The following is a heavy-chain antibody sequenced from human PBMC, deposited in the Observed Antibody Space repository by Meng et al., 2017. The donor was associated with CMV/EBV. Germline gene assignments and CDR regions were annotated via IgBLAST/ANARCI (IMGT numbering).Heavy chain of an antibody. CDR3: ARGYYDSSGPLPDY. CDR1: GFTLSSYG. Sequence: GESLKISCTMSGFTLSSYGMHWVRQAPGKGLEWVAVISYDGSNKYYADSVKGRFTISRDNSKNTLYLQMNSLRAEDTAVYYCARGYYDSSGPLPDYWGQGTLVTVSS. V-gene: IGHV3-30*19. CDR2: ISYDGSNK. J-gene: IGHJ4*02. D-gene: IGHD3-22*01.